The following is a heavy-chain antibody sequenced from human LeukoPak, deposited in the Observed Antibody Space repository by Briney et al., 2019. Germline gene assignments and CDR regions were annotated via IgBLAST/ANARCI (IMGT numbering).Heavy chain of an antibody. D-gene: IGHD3-10*01. V-gene: IGHV3-30*04. CDR3: ASHYGSGSYFHY. J-gene: IGHJ4*02. CDR1: GFTFSSYA. CDR2: ISYDGSNK. Sequence: GGSLRLSCAASGFTFSSYAMHWVRQAPGKGLEWVAVISYDGSNKYYADSVKGRFTISRDNSKNTLYLQMNSLRAEDTAVYYCASHYGSGSYFHYWGQGTLVTVSS.